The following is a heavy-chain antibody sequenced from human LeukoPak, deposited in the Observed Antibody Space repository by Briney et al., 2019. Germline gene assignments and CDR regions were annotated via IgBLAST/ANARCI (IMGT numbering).Heavy chain of an antibody. V-gene: IGHV3-48*04. CDR2: ISISSSSV. CDR1: GFTFSSHA. Sequence: GGSLRLSCAASGFTFSSHAMNWVRQAPGKGLEWVSYISISSSSVYYADSVKGRFTISRDNAKNSLYLQMNSLRAEDTAVYYCSKKGQANDDGKPDWGQGTLVTVSS. D-gene: IGHD1-1*01. CDR3: SKKGQANDDGKPD. J-gene: IGHJ4*02.